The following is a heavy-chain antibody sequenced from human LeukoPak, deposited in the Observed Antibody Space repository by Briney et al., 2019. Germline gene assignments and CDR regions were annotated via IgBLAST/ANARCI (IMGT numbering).Heavy chain of an antibody. J-gene: IGHJ3*02. CDR2: IWYDGSNK. V-gene: IGHV3-33*01. CDR3: ARDPGIVGATLAPDAFDI. D-gene: IGHD1-26*01. Sequence: GGSLRLSCAASGFTSSSYGMHWVRQAPGKGLEWVAVIWYDGSNKYYADSVKGRFTISRDNSKNTLYLQMNSLRAEDTAVYYCARDPGIVGATLAPDAFDIWGQGTMVTVSS. CDR1: GFTSSSYG.